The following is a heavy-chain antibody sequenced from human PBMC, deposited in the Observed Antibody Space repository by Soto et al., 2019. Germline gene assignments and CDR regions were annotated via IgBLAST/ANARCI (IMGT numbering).Heavy chain of an antibody. CDR2: IKQDGSEK. D-gene: IGHD6-13*01. V-gene: IGHV3-7*01. J-gene: IGHJ6*02. Sequence: GGSLRLPCAASIFTFSSYWMSWVRQAPGKGLEWVANIKQDGSEKYHVDSVKGRFTISRDNAKNSLFLQMSTLRAEDTAVYYCVSQYRSSWGYYYYGMYVWGQGTTVTVSS. CDR3: VSQYRSSWGYYYYGMYV. CDR1: IFTFSSYW.